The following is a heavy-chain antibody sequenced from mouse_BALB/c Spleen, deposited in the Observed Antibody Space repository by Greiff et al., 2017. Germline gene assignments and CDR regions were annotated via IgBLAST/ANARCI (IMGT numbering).Heavy chain of an antibody. D-gene: IGHD1-1*01. CDR1: GYTFSSYW. Sequence: LVEPGASVKISCKATGYTFSSYWIEWVKQRPGHGLEWIGEILPGSGSSNYNEKFKGKATFTADTSSNTAYMQLSSLTSEDSAVYYCARRNYGSSQGYFDVWGAGTTVTVSS. J-gene: IGHJ1*01. CDR3: ARRNYGSSQGYFDV. V-gene: IGHV1-9*01. CDR2: ILPGSGSS.